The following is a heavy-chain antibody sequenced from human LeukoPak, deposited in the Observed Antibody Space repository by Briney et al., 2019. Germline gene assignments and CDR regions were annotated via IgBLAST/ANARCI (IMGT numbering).Heavy chain of an antibody. V-gene: IGHV4-59*11. D-gene: IGHD1-26*01. J-gene: IGHJ4*02. CDR2: IYYSGST. CDR1: GGSISSHY. CDR3: ARGGSYYDY. Sequence: SETLSLTCTVSGGSISSHYWSWIRQPPGKGLEWIGYIYYSGSTNYNPSLKSRVTISVDTSKNHFSLKLSSVTAADTAVYYCARGGSYYDYWGQGTLVTVSS.